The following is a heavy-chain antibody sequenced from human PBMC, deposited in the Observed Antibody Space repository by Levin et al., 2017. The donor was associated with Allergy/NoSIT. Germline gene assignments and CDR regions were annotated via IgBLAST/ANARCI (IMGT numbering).Heavy chain of an antibody. CDR2: IRSKTYGGTT. CDR3: TRFVPYFDY. CDR1: GFTFGDYS. Sequence: GGSLRLSCTTSGFTFGDYSMSWVRQAPGMGLEWVGIIRSKTYGGTTEYAASVKGRFTISRDDSKGDAYLQMDSLKTEDTAVYYCTRFVPYFDYWGQGTLDTVSS. J-gene: IGHJ4*02. V-gene: IGHV3-49*04.